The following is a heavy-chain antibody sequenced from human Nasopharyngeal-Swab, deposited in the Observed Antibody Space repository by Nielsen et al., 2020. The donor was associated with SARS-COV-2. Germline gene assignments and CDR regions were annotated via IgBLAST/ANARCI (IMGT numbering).Heavy chain of an antibody. V-gene: IGHV4-34*01. CDR2: INHSGST. D-gene: IGHD2/OR15-2a*01. J-gene: IGHJ5*02. CDR3: ARGKRSNYFRVSPPNWFDP. Sequence: RQAPGKGLEWIGEINHSGSTNYNPSLKSRVTISVDTYKNQFSLKLSSVTAADTAVYYCARGKRSNYFRVSPPNWFDPWGQGTLVTVSS.